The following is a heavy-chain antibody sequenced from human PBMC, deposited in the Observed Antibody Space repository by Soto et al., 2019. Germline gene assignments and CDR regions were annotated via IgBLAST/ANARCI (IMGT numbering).Heavy chain of an antibody. CDR2: ISKDGLDR. Sequence: PAGSLRLSCVVSGFTFSDFGMHWVRQSPGEGLAWVASISKDGLDRYYSESVKGRFTISRDDSKNTVFLQMNSLKVEDTAAYFCASPREGQWLVFDHWGQRTLVTVSS. J-gene: IGHJ4*02. CDR3: ASPREGQWLVFDH. CDR1: GFTFSDFG. D-gene: IGHD6-19*01. V-gene: IGHV3-30*19.